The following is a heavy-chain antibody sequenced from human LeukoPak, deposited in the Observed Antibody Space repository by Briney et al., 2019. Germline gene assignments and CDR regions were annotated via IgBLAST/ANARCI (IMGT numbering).Heavy chain of an antibody. J-gene: IGHJ6*03. V-gene: IGHV3-21*01. CDR2: ISSSSSYI. D-gene: IGHD3-3*01. CDR3: ATRKWSISACRASSHHCMDF. CDR1: GFTFSSYS. Sequence: GGSLRLSCAASGFTFSSYSMNWVRQAPGKGLEWVSSISSSSSYIYYADSVKGRFTISRDNAKNSLYLQLNNLRAEDTAVYYCATRKWSISACRASSHHCMDFWGKGTTVIVSS.